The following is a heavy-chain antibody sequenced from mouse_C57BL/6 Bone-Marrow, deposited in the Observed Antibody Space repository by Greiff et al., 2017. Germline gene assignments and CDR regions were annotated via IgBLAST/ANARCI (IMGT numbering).Heavy chain of an antibody. J-gene: IGHJ2*01. Sequence: VQLQQSGAELVMPGASVKLSCKASGYTFTSYWMHWVKQRPGQGLEWIGEIDPSDSYTNYNQKFKGKSTLTVDKSSSTAYMELRSLTSEDSAVYFCASGGLRVYWGQGTTLTVSS. CDR2: IDPSDSYT. CDR1: GYTFTSYW. V-gene: IGHV1-69*01. D-gene: IGHD2-4*01. CDR3: ASGGLRVY.